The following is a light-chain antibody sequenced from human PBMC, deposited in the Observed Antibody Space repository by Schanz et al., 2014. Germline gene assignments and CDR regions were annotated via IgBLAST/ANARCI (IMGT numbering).Light chain of an antibody. CDR1: SSDVGAYNY. V-gene: IGLV2-11*01. CDR2: GVT. Sequence: QSALTQPPSASGSPGQSVTISCTGTSSDVGAYNYVSWYQQHPGKAPKLMIYGVTKRPSGVPDRFSGSKSGNTASLTISGLQAEDEADYYCCSYAGSYTFWVFGGGTKLTVL. CDR3: CSYAGSYTFWV. J-gene: IGLJ3*02.